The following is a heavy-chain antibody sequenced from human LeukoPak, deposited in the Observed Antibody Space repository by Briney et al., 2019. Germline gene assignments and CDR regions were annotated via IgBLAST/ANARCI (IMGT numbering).Heavy chain of an antibody. V-gene: IGHV3-66*01. J-gene: IGHJ6*04. CDR1: GFTVSSNY. CDR3: ACKIWFGELLVDV. D-gene: IGHD3-10*01. CDR2: IYSGGST. Sequence: GGSLRLSCAASGFTVSSNYMSWVRQAPGKGLEWVSVIYSGGSTYYADSVKGRFTISRDNAKNSLYLQMNSLRAEDTAVYYCACKIWFGELLVDVWGKGTTVTVSS.